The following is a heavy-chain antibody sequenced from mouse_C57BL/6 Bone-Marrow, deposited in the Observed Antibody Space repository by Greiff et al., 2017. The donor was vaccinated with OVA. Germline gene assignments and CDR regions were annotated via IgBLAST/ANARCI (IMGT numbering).Heavy chain of an antibody. Sequence: QVHVKQSGPGLVQPSQSLSITCTVSGFSLTSYGVHWVRQSPGKGLEWLGVIWSGGSTDYNAAFISRLSISKDNSKSQVFFKMNSLQADDTAIYYCARNGDWVYWYFDVWGTGTTVTVSS. CDR3: ARNGDWVYWYFDV. CDR1: GFSLTSYG. V-gene: IGHV2-2*01. CDR2: IWSGGST. J-gene: IGHJ1*03. D-gene: IGHD4-1*01.